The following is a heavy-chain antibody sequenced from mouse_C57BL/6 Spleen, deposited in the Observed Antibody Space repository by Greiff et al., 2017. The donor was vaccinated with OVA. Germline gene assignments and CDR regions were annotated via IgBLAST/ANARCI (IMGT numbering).Heavy chain of an antibody. J-gene: IGHJ3*01. CDR2: IDPENGDT. V-gene: IGHV14-4*01. Sequence: VQLKESGAELVRPGASVKLSCTASGFNIKDDYMHWVKQRPEQGLEWIGWIDPENGDTEYASKFQGKATITADTTSNTAYLQLSTLTSEDTAVYYCTTRYDGYYCFAYWGQGTLVTVSA. CDR1: GFNIKDDY. D-gene: IGHD2-3*01. CDR3: TTRYDGYYCFAY.